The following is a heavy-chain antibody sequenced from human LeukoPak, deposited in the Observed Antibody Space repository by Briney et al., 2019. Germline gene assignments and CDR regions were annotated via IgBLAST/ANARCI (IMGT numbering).Heavy chain of an antibody. Sequence: SETLSLNCAVYGGSFSGYYWSWIRQPPGKGLEWIGEINHSGSTNYNPSLKSRVTISVDTSKNQFSLKLSSVTAADTAVYYCARGPDYGDPQPFDYWGQGTLVTVSS. V-gene: IGHV4-34*01. CDR2: INHSGST. J-gene: IGHJ4*02. CDR1: GGSFSGYY. D-gene: IGHD4-17*01. CDR3: ARGPDYGDPQPFDY.